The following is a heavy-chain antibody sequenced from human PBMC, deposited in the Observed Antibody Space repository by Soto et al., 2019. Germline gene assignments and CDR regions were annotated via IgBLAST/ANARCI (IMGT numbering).Heavy chain of an antibody. CDR1: GGTFSTYT. CDR3: AGYPDSHYNDSHASSYP. CDR2: IIPIIGII. D-gene: IGHD4-4*01. V-gene: IGHV1-69*02. J-gene: IGHJ5*02. Sequence: QVQLVQSGAEVKKPGSSVKVSCKASGGTFSTYTITWVRQAPGQGLEWMGRIIPIIGIINYAQKFQGRVTISADKCTGTAYVELTGLRSDDTAVYYCAGYPDSHYNDSHASSYPWGQGTLVTVSS.